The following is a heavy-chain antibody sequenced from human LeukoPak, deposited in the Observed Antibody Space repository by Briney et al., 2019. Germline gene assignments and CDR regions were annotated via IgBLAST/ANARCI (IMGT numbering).Heavy chain of an antibody. CDR2: IIPIFGTA. J-gene: IGHJ4*02. D-gene: IGHD3-10*01. CDR1: GGTFSSYA. V-gene: IGHV1-69*05. Sequence: ASVKVSCKASGGTFSSYAISWVRQAPGQGLEWMGGIIPIFGTANYAQKFQGRVTITTDESTSTAYMELSSLRSEDTAVYYCASDLNPGAYFDYWGQGTLVTVSS. CDR3: ASDLNPGAYFDY.